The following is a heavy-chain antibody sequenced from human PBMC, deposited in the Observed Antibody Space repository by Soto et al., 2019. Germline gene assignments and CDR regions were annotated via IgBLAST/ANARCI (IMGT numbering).Heavy chain of an antibody. CDR2: ISYDGGNE. CDR1: GFTFSSYG. CDR3: AKVRYSGTYPTDFDY. V-gene: IGHV3-30*18. J-gene: IGHJ4*02. Sequence: PGGSLRLSCAGSGFTFSSYGIHWVRQAPGKGLEWVALISYDGGNEKYTESVKDRFTISRDDSHNVAYLQMSRLRTEDTAMYYCAKVRYSGTYPTDFDYWGQGSLVTVSS. D-gene: IGHD1-26*01.